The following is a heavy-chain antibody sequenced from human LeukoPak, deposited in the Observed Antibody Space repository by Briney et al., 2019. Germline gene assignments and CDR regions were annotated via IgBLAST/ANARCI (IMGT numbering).Heavy chain of an antibody. CDR3: ATSESQTRFDF. CDR2: IFPGDSDT. D-gene: IGHD1/OR15-1a*01. CDR1: GYTFTTHW. J-gene: IGHJ4*02. Sequence: GESLKISCKGSGYTFTTHWIAWVRQMPGKGLEWMGIIFPGDSDTTYSPSFEGQVTISADKSINTAYLQWSSLKASDTAMYYCATSESQTRFDFWGQGTLVTVSS. V-gene: IGHV5-51*01.